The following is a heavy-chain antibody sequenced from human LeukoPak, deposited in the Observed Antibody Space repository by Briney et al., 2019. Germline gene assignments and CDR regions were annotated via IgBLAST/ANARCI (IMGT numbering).Heavy chain of an antibody. CDR3: ATSESQTRFDF. CDR2: IFPGDSDT. D-gene: IGHD1/OR15-1a*01. CDR1: GYTFTTHW. J-gene: IGHJ4*02. Sequence: GESLKISCKGSGYTFTTHWIAWVRQMPGKGLEWMGIIFPGDSDTTYSPSFEGQVTISADKSINTAYLQWSSLKASDTAMYYCATSESQTRFDFWGQGTLVTVSS. V-gene: IGHV5-51*01.